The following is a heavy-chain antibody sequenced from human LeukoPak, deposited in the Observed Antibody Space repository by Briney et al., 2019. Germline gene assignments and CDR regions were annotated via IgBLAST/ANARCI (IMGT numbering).Heavy chain of an antibody. CDR1: GGSISSYY. Sequence: PSETLSLTCTVSGGSISSYYWSWIRQPAGKGLEWIGEINHSGSTNYNPSLKSRVTISVDTSKNQFSLKLSSVTTADTAVYYCARGLYEDIVVVPAASGHDYSFFDYWGQGTLVTVSS. V-gene: IGHV4-34*01. D-gene: IGHD2-2*01. CDR2: INHSGST. CDR3: ARGLYEDIVVVPAASGHDYSFFDY. J-gene: IGHJ4*02.